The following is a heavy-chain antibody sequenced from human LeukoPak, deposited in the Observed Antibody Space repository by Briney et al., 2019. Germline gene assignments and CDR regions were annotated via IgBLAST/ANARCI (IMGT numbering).Heavy chain of an antibody. Sequence: GGSLRLSCAASGFTFSNYAMSWVRQAPGKGLEWVSSIRGSGANTYYADSVKGRFTISRDDSKNTLFLQMNSLTAEDTAVYYCGRATTVWENVVYWGQGTLVTVSS. J-gene: IGHJ4*02. CDR1: GFTFSNYA. V-gene: IGHV3-23*01. CDR3: GRATTVWENVVY. D-gene: IGHD4-11*01. CDR2: IRGSGANT.